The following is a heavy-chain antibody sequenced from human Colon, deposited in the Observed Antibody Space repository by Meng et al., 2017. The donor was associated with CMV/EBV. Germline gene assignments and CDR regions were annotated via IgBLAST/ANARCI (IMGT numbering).Heavy chain of an antibody. D-gene: IGHD2-15*01. J-gene: IGHJ6*02. V-gene: IGHV1-69*05. CDR1: GGSFFSYS. Sequence: SVKVSCKTSGGSFFSYSISWLRQAPGLGLEWMGGIMPIFGTTDYAQKFQGRHTITTDGSTGTAYMELRSLTSEDTAIYYCARGKGIVVIPGASNYYYYAMDVWGQGTTVTVSS. CDR3: ARGKGIVVIPGASNYYYYAMDV. CDR2: IMPIFGTT.